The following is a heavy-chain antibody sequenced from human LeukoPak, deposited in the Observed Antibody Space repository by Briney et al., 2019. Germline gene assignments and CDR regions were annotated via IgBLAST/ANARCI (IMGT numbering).Heavy chain of an antibody. J-gene: IGHJ4*02. Sequence: GGSLRLSCAASGFTFSSYAMSWVRQAPGKGLEWVSAISGSGGSTYYAASVKGRFTISRDNSKNTLYLQMNSLRAEDTAVYYCAKDWDYYDSSGYFTSFDYWGQGTLVTVSS. V-gene: IGHV3-23*01. D-gene: IGHD3-22*01. CDR2: ISGSGGST. CDR1: GFTFSSYA. CDR3: AKDWDYYDSSGYFTSFDY.